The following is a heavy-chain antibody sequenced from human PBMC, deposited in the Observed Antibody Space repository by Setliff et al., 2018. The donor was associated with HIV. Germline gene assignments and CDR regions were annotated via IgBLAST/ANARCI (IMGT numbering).Heavy chain of an antibody. D-gene: IGHD3-3*01. CDR2: IIPIFGTA. CDR1: GGTFSSYA. J-gene: IGHJ3*02. Sequence: ASVKVSCKASGGTFSSYAISWVRQAPGQGLEWMGGIIPIFGTANYAQKFQGRVTITADESTSTAYMELSSLRSEDTAVYYCARGAFWSGALYAFGIWGQGTMVTVSS. CDR3: ARGAFWSGALYAFGI. V-gene: IGHV1-69*13.